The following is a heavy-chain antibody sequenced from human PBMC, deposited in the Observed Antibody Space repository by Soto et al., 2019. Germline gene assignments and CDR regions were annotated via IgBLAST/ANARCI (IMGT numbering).Heavy chain of an antibody. D-gene: IGHD1-1*01. V-gene: IGHV1-69*13. Sequence: SVKVSCKSSGGTFSSHSINWVRQAPGQGLEWVGGIIPIFGPANFAKKFQGRVTITADESTTTAYMELSSLTSEDTAVYYCATGSFTSTGGRIGYHYNAMDVWGQGTTVTVPS. J-gene: IGHJ6*02. CDR1: GGTFSSHS. CDR3: ATGSFTSTGGRIGYHYNAMDV. CDR2: IIPIFGPA.